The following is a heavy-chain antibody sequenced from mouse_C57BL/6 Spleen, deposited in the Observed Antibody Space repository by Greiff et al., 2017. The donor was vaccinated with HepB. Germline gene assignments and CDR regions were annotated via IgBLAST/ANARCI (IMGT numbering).Heavy chain of an antibody. CDR1: GYTFTSYW. J-gene: IGHJ2*01. CDR2: IDPNSGGT. Sequence: QVQLKESGAELVKPGASVKLSCKASGYTFTSYWMHWVKQRPGRGLEWIGRIDPNSGGTKYNEKFKSKATLTVDKPSSTAYMQLSSLTSEDSAVYYCARAEVLYDYDGHFDYWGQGTTLTVSS. V-gene: IGHV1-72*01. CDR3: ARAEVLYDYDGHFDY. D-gene: IGHD2-4*01.